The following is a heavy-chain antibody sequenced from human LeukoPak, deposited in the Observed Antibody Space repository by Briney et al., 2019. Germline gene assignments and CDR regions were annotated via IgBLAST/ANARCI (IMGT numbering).Heavy chain of an antibody. CDR1: GFTFSSYA. Sequence: GRSLRLSCAASGFTFSSYAMHWVRQAPGKGLEWVAVISHDGSNKYYADSVKGRFTISRDNSKNTPYLQMNSLRAEDTAVYYCARAGYCSGGSCYLSYFDYWGQGTLVTVSS. CDR3: ARAGYCSGGSCYLSYFDY. J-gene: IGHJ4*02. CDR2: ISHDGSNK. D-gene: IGHD2-15*01. V-gene: IGHV3-30*04.